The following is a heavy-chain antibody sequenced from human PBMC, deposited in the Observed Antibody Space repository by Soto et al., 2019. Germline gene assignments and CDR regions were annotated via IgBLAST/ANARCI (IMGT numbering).Heavy chain of an antibody. CDR2: ISGYNGNT. CDR3: TRCKAGPNSGFWNGHNSHGDY. CDR1: GYTFTSHG. V-gene: IGHV1-18*04. J-gene: IGHJ4*02. D-gene: IGHD3-3*01. Sequence: QVHLVQSGAEVKKPGASVKVSCKASGYTFTSHGISWVRQAPGQGLEWVGWISGYNGNTNYAQNFQGRVTMTTDTTTSTAYMERRSLRSDDTAVYFCTRCKAGPNSGFWNGHNSHGDYWGQGTGVTVSS.